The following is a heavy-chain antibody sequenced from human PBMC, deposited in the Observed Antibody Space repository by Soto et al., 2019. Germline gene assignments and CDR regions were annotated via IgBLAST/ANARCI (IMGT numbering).Heavy chain of an antibody. CDR2: IWYDGSNK. CDR1: GFTFSNYG. J-gene: IGHJ4*02. CDR3: ATALETGDY. V-gene: IGHV3-33*01. D-gene: IGHD3-10*01. Sequence: QVQLVESGGGVVQPGRSLRLSCAASGFTFSNYGMHWVRQAPGKGLEWVAVIWYDGSNKYYVDSVKGRFTISRDNSKNTLYLQMNSLRAEDTAVYYCATALETGDYWGQGTLVTVSS.